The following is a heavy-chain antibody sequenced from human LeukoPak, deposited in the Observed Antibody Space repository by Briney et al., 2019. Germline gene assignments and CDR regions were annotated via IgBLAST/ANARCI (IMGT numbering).Heavy chain of an antibody. D-gene: IGHD6-13*01. V-gene: IGHV1-2*02. CDR3: ARGGIAAAGVYY. Sequence: ASVKVSCKASGYTFTGYYMHWVRKAPGQGLEWMGWINPNSGGTNYAQKFQGRVTMTRDTSISTAYMELSRLRSGDTAVYYCARGGIAAAGVYYWGQGTLVTVSS. CDR2: INPNSGGT. CDR1: GYTFTGYY. J-gene: IGHJ4*02.